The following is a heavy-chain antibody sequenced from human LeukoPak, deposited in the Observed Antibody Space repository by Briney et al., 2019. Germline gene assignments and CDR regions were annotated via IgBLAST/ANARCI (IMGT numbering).Heavy chain of an antibody. Sequence: ASVKVSCKASGYTFPSYGISWVRQAPGQAIEWMGWISAYKGKSNYVQKLQSRVTRTTDTYTGQASMQLASLRSDDTDEYYCLRDRGYSYGPSFDYWGQGTLVTVSS. CDR3: LRDRGYSYGPSFDY. J-gene: IGHJ4*02. CDR2: ISAYKGKS. CDR1: GYTFPSYG. V-gene: IGHV1-18*01. D-gene: IGHD5-18*01.